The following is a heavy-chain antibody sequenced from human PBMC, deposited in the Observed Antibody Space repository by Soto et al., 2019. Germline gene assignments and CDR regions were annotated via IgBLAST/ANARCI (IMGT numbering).Heavy chain of an antibody. CDR3: ARDLKGCSSTSCYTGISFYYYGMDV. V-gene: IGHV1-69*13. CDR2: IIPIFGTA. Sequence: SVKVSGKASGGTFSSYAISWVRQAPGQGLEWMGGIIPIFGTANYAQKFQGRVTITADESTSTAYMELSSLRSEDTAVYYCARDLKGCSSTSCYTGISFYYYGMDVWGQGTTVTVSS. CDR1: GGTFSSYA. J-gene: IGHJ6*02. D-gene: IGHD2-2*02.